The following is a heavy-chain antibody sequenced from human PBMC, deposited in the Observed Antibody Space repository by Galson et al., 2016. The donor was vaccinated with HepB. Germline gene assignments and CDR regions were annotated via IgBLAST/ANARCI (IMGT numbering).Heavy chain of an antibody. CDR2: ISGSGGST. D-gene: IGHD2-21*02. Sequence: SLRLSCAASGFTFSSFAMSWVRQAPGKGLEWVSGISGSGGSTYYADSVKGRFTITRDSSLYLQMNSLRVEDTAVYYCASQGYCGGDCYKGLGAFDIWGPGTMVTVSS. CDR3: ASQGYCGGDCYKGLGAFDI. V-gene: IGHV3-23*01. J-gene: IGHJ3*02. CDR1: GFTFSSFA.